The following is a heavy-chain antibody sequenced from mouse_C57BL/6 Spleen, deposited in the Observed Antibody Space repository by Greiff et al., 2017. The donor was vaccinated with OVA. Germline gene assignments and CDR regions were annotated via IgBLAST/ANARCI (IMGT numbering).Heavy chain of an antibody. J-gene: IGHJ2*01. Sequence: DVMLVESGGGLVKPGGSLKLSCAASGFTFSDYGMHWVRQAPEKGLEWVAYISSGSSTIYYADTVKGRFTISRDNAKNTLFLQMTSLRSEDTAMYYCAWGAYGFYFDYWGQGTTLTVSS. V-gene: IGHV5-17*01. D-gene: IGHD2-2*01. CDR3: AWGAYGFYFDY. CDR2: ISSGSSTI. CDR1: GFTFSDYG.